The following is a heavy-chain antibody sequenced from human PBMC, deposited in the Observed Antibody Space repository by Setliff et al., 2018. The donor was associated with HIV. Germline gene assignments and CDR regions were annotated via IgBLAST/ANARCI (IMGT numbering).Heavy chain of an antibody. CDR1: GGSFSGYY. V-gene: IGHV4-34*01. CDR3: ARGVITFGGLIGPLPS. CDR2: INDSGST. Sequence: SETLSLTCAVYGGSFSGYYWSWIRQPPGKGLEWIGEINDSGSTNYNPSLKSRVTMSGDTSKNQFSLNLTSVTAADTAVYYCARGVITFGGLIGPLPSWGQGTLVTVSS. J-gene: IGHJ5*02. D-gene: IGHD3-16*02.